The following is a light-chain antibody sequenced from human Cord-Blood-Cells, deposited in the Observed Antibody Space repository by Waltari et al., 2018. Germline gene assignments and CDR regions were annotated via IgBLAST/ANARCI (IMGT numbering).Light chain of an antibody. V-gene: IGLV2-14*01. CDR2: EVS. J-gene: IGLJ2*01. Sequence: QSALTPPASVSGSPGQSITISCTRTSSDVGGYNYVSWYQQHPGKAPKLMIYEVSNRPSGVSNRFSGSKSGNTASLTISGLQAEDEADYYCSSYTSSSVVFGGGTKLTVL. CDR1: SSDVGGYNY. CDR3: SSYTSSSVV.